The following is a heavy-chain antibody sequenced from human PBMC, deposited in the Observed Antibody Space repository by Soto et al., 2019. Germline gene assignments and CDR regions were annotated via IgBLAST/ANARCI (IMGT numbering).Heavy chain of an antibody. V-gene: IGHV3-11*01. CDR2: ISSSGSII. Sequence: SLRLSCAAAGFSFSDYYMSLIRQAPGKGLEWVSYISSSGSIIYYADSVKGRFTVSRDNAKDSLWLQVNSLRAEDTAVYYCARNGYCSRGACSYGVDVWGQGTTVTVSS. J-gene: IGHJ6*02. CDR3: ARNGYCSRGACSYGVDV. CDR1: GFSFSDYY. D-gene: IGHD2-15*01.